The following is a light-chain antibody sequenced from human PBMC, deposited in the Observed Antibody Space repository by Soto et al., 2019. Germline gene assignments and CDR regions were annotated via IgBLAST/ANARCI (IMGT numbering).Light chain of an antibody. V-gene: IGKV1-9*01. CDR2: APS. Sequence: DIQMTQSPSTLSGSVGDRVTITCRASQGIDTSLAWYQQKPGKAPKLLIYAPSNFQSGVPSRFSGSGSGTHFTLTISSLQPEDFATYYCQQLHGYPITFGQGTRLEVK. CDR3: QQLHGYPIT. CDR1: QGIDTS. J-gene: IGKJ5*01.